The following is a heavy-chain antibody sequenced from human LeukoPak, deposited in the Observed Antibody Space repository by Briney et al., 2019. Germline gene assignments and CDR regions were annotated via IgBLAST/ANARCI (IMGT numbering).Heavy chain of an antibody. J-gene: IGHJ4*02. V-gene: IGHV3-30*02. CDR2: IRYDGSNK. CDR1: GFTFSSYG. CDR3: AKQMDSALFLDY. Sequence: GGSLRLSCAASGFTFSSYGMHWVRQAPGKGLEWVAFIRYDGSNKYYADSVKGRFTISRDNSKNTLYLQMNSLRAEDTAVYYCAKQMDSALFLDYWGQGTLVTVSS. D-gene: IGHD1-26*01.